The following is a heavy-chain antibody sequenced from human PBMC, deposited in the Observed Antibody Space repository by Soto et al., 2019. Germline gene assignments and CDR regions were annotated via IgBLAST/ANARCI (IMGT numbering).Heavy chain of an antibody. J-gene: IGHJ4*02. Sequence: TLSLTCTVSGGSISSGDYYWSWIRQHPGKGLEWIGYIYNSGSIYYNPSLKSRVTISIDTSKNQYSLNLSSVTAADTAVYYCARDYTYHFDFWGQGTLVTVSS. CDR3: ARDYTYHFDF. CDR1: GGSISSGDYY. CDR2: IYNSGSI. V-gene: IGHV4-31*03.